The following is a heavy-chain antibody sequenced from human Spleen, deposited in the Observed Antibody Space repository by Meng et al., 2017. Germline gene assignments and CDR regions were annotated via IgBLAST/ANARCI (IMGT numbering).Heavy chain of an antibody. J-gene: IGHJ4*02. CDR1: GGSISSSNW. V-gene: IGHV4-4*02. CDR2: IYHSGST. CDR3: ARSPIDKYDLSALPLDY. Sequence: GSLRLSCAVSGGSISSSNWWSWVRQPPGKGLEWIGEIYHSGSTNYNPSLKSRVTISVDTSKNQFSLKLSSVTAADTAVYYCARSPIDKYDLSALPLDYWGQGTLVTVSS. D-gene: IGHD3-22*01.